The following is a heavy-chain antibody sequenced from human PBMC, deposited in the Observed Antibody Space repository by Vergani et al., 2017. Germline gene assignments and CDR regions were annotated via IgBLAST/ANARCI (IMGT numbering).Heavy chain of an antibody. CDR1: GGTFSSYA. V-gene: IGHV1-69*01. CDR2: IIPIFWTT. CDR3: ARDYHGTVY. D-gene: IGHD1-26*01. J-gene: IGHJ4*02. Sequence: QVQLVQSGAEVKKPGSSVKVSCKTSGGTFSSYAVSWVRQAPGQGLEWMGGIIPIFWTTNYTQKFQGRVTITADESATTAYMELISLRSDDTAVYYCARDYHGTVYWGQGTQVTVSS.